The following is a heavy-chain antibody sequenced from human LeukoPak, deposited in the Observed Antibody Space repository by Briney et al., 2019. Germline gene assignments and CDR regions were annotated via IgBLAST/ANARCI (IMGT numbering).Heavy chain of an antibody. J-gene: IGHJ4*02. Sequence: GGSLRLSCAASGFTFNAYWMSWVRQAPGKGLEWVASIDQDGSERHYVDSVQGRLTISRDNTKNSLFLQMNSLRAEDTAVYYCARLKDDVTKLDYWGQGTLVTVSS. CDR2: IDQDGSER. V-gene: IGHV3-7*01. CDR1: GFTFNAYW. CDR3: ARLKDDVTKLDY. D-gene: IGHD2-8*01.